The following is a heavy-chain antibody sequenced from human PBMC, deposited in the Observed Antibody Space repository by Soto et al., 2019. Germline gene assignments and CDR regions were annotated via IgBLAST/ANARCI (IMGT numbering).Heavy chain of an antibody. V-gene: IGHV3-21*01. J-gene: IGHJ4*02. D-gene: IGHD3-10*01. CDR1: GFTFSSYS. Sequence: EVQLVESGVGLVKPGGSLRLSCAASGFTFSSYSMNWVRQAPGKGLEWVSSISSSSSYIYYADSVKGRFTISRDNAKSSLDLQMTILRAEDTAVYYCATHAGSCYYYIDYWGQGALEIVFS. CDR3: ATHAGSCYYYIDY. CDR2: ISSSSSYI.